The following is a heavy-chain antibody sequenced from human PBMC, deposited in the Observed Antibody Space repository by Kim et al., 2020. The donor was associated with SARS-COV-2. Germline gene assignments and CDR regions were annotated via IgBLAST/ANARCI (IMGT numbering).Heavy chain of an antibody. Sequence: TGNTQKFQGRVTMTRNTSISTAYMELSSLRSEDTAVYYCARGRDLYDFDYWGQGTLVTVSS. J-gene: IGHJ4*02. CDR2: T. V-gene: IGHV1-8*01. CDR3: ARGRDLYDFDY. D-gene: IGHD3-10*01.